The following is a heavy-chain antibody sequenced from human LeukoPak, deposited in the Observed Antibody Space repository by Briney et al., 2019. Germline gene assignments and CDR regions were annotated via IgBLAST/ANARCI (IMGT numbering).Heavy chain of an antibody. CDR2: IIPIFGTA. D-gene: IGHD4/OR15-4a*01. V-gene: IGHV1-69*05. CDR3: ARDYLWGFTDAFDI. J-gene: IGHJ3*02. CDR1: GGTFSSYA. Sequence: VASVKVSCKASGGTFSSYAISGVRQAPGQGLEWMGGIIPIFGTANYAQKFQGRVTMTTGTSTSTAYMELRSLRSDDTAVYYCARDYLWGFTDAFDIWGQGTMVTVSS.